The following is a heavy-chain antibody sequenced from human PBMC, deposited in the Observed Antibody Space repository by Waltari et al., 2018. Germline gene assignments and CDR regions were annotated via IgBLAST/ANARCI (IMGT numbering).Heavy chain of an antibody. J-gene: IGHJ3*02. CDR2: ISWNSGSI. Sequence: EVQLVESGGGLVQPGRSLRLSCAASGFTFDDYAMHWVRQAPGKGLEWVSGISWNSGSIGYADSVKGRFTISRDNAKNSLYLQMNSLRAEDTTLYYCAKDLGGVAALQSIWGQGTMVTVSS. V-gene: IGHV3-9*01. CDR1: GFTFDDYA. D-gene: IGHD6-13*01. CDR3: AKDLGGVAALQSI.